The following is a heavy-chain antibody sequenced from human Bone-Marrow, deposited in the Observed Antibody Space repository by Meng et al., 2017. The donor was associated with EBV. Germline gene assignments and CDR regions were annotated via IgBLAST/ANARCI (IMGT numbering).Heavy chain of an antibody. CDR1: GDTLTNYG. V-gene: IGHV1-69*01. Sequence: QVQLVQSGAEVKKTGSSVRVSGRASGDTLTNYGISWVRQAPGQGLEWMGGIIPVSGTTNYAQKFQDRLTITADESTNTAYMDLSSLGFEDTAMYYCAAPKYCSGTSCYEVFDFRGQGSLVTVSS. CDR3: AAPKYCSGTSCYEVFDF. J-gene: IGHJ4*02. D-gene: IGHD2-2*01. CDR2: IIPVSGTT.